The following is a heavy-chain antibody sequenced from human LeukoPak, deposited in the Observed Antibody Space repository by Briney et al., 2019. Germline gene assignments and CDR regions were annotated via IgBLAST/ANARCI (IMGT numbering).Heavy chain of an antibody. V-gene: IGHV4-39*07. J-gene: IGHJ4*02. CDR1: GGSISSNTYY. CDR3: ARRPSGNYYLDY. Sequence: PSETLSLTCTVSGGSISSNTYYWAWIRQPPGKGLEWIGSISYSGHTYYNPSLKSRVTISVDTSKNQFSLKLTSVTAADTAVYYCARRPSGNYYLDYWGQGTLVTVSS. CDR2: ISYSGHT. D-gene: IGHD3-10*01.